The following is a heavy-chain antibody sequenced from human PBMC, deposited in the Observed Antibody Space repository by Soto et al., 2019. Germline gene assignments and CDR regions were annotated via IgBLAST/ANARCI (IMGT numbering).Heavy chain of an antibody. Sequence: PSETLSLTCTVSGGSINTFYWSWVRQPAGKGLEWIGRIFSSGSTSFNPSLESRVAMSVDTSKNHFSLNLSSVTAADMAVYYCAREGSYSAYNFAHGIQLWSFDFWGQGALVNVS. V-gene: IGHV4-4*07. CDR3: AREGSYSAYNFAHGIQLWSFDF. D-gene: IGHD5-12*01. CDR1: GGSINTFY. CDR2: IFSSGST. J-gene: IGHJ4*02.